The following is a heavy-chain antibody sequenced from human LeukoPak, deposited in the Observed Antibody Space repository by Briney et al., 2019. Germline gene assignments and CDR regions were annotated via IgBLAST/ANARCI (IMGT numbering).Heavy chain of an antibody. CDR2: TYYSGST. Sequence: SETLSLTCSVSGGSIGSNTYYWGWIRQPPGKGLEWIGITYYSGSTYYNPSLKSRVTISVDTSKNQFSLKLSSVTAADTAVYYCARDYGGNPYWGQGTLVTVSS. V-gene: IGHV4-39*07. D-gene: IGHD4-23*01. CDR3: ARDYGGNPY. J-gene: IGHJ4*02. CDR1: GGSIGSNTYY.